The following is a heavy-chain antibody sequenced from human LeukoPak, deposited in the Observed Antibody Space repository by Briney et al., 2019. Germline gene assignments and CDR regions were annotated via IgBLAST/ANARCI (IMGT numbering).Heavy chain of an antibody. CDR3: ARGYCSGGSCSISDY. V-gene: IGHV3-33*01. CDR2: IWYDGSNK. CDR1: GFTFSSYG. D-gene: IGHD2-15*01. J-gene: IGHJ4*02. Sequence: GGSLRLSCAASGFTFSSYGMHWVRQAPGKGLEWVAVIWYDGSNKYYVDSVKGRFTISSDNSKNTLYLQMNSLRAEDTAVYYCARGYCSGGSCSISDYWGQGTLVTVSS.